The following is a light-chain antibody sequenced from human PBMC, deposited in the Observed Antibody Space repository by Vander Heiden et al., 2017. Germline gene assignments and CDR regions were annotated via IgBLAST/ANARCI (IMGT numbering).Light chain of an antibody. V-gene: IGLV2-14*01. J-gene: IGLJ3*02. Sequence: QSALPQPASVSGSPGQSITISWTGTSRDVGGYNYVSWYQPHPGKAPKLMILELRKRPSGVSSRFPGTESGNTASLTIPGRQSKDEADYYGSSDTSSSTWVFGGWTKVTVL. CDR1: SRDVGGYNY. CDR2: ELR. CDR3: SSDTSSSTWV.